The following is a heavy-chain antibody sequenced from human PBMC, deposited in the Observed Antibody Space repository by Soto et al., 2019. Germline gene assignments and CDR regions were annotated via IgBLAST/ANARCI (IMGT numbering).Heavy chain of an antibody. J-gene: IGHJ6*02. CDR2: IYWDDDK. CDR1: GFSLNTNGVG. Sequence: QITLKESGPTLVKPTQTLTLTCTLTGFSLNTNGVGVAWTRQPPGKALECLALIYWDDDKRYSPSLKTRLSISKDSTRKKVILTRTNMDPVGTTTYCCARYYGDPPHYCFGLDVWGQGTTVTVSS. D-gene: IGHD3-10*01. CDR3: ARYYGDPPHYCFGLDV. V-gene: IGHV2-5*02.